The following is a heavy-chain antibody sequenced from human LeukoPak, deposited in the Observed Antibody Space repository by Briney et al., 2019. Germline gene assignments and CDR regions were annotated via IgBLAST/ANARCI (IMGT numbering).Heavy chain of an antibody. CDR2: ISAYNGNT. CDR3: ARDRGSGTMIVVVTDAFDI. Sequence: ASVKVSCKASGYTFTSYGISWVRQAPGQGLEWMGWISAYNGNTNSAQKLQGTVTMTTDTSTSTAYMELRSLRSDDTAVYYCARDRGSGTMIVVVTDAFDIWGQGTMVTVSS. D-gene: IGHD3-22*01. V-gene: IGHV1-18*01. J-gene: IGHJ3*02. CDR1: GYTFTSYG.